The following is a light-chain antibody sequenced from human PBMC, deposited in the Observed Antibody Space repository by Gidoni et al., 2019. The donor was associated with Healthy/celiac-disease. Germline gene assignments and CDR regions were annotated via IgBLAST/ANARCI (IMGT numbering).Light chain of an antibody. J-gene: IGKJ5*01. CDR1: QDISNY. CDR2: DAS. CDR3: QQYDNLPIT. Sequence: DIQMTQSPSSLSASVGDRVTITCQASQDISNYLNWYQQKPGKAPKLLIYDASNLETGVPSRFSKSGSGTDFTFTISSLQPEDIATYYCQQYDNLPITFGQXTRLEIK. V-gene: IGKV1-33*01.